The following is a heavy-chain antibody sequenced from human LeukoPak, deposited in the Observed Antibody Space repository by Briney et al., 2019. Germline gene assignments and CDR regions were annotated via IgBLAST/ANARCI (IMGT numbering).Heavy chain of an antibody. D-gene: IGHD3-10*01. J-gene: IGHJ4*02. CDR3: ARGRYGSGASDHDY. V-gene: IGHV3-21*01. CDR1: GFTFSSYS. Sequence: GGSLRLSCAASGFTFSSYSMNWVRQAPGKGLEWVSSISSSSSYIYYADSVKGRFTISRDNAKNSLYLQMNSLRAEDTAVYYCARGRYGSGASDHDYWGQGILVTVSS. CDR2: ISSSSSYI.